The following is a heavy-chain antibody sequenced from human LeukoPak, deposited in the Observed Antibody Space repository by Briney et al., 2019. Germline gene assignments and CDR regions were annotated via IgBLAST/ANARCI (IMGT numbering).Heavy chain of an antibody. Sequence: GGSLRLSCAASGFTFDDYGMSWVRQGPGKGLEWVSGINWNGGSTGYADSVKGRFTISRDNAKNSLYLQMNSLRAEDTALYYCAGGGLLGYCSSTSCFCDYWGQGTLVTVSS. J-gene: IGHJ4*02. D-gene: IGHD2-2*01. V-gene: IGHV3-20*04. CDR1: GFTFDDYG. CDR2: INWNGGST. CDR3: AGGGLLGYCSSTSCFCDY.